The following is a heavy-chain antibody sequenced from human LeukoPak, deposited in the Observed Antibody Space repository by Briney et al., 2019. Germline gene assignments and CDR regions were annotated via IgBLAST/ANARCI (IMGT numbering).Heavy chain of an antibody. CDR1: GGSINSRSHY. CDR3: ASAASSGWFDLFDY. J-gene: IGHJ4*02. D-gene: IGHD6-19*01. V-gene: IGHV4-39*01. CDR2: IYYSGST. Sequence: SETLSLTCIVSGGSINSRSHYWGWTRQPPGTGLEWIGNIYYSGSTYYNPSLKSRVTISIDTSKNQFSLKLSSVTAADTAVYYCASAASSGWFDLFDYWGQGTLVTVSS.